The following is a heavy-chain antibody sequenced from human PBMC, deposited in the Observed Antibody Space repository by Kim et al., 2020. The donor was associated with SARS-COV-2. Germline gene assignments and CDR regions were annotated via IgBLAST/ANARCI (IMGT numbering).Heavy chain of an antibody. D-gene: IGHD3-10*01. J-gene: IGHJ4*02. CDR2: IYPGDSDT. Sequence: GESLKISCKGSGYSFTSYWIGWVRQMPGKGLEWMGIIYPGDSDTRYSPSFQGQVTISADKSISTAYLQWSSLKASDTAMYYCARHSWFGELSLGFDYWGQGTLVTVSS. V-gene: IGHV5-51*01. CDR3: ARHSWFGELSLGFDY. CDR1: GYSFTSYW.